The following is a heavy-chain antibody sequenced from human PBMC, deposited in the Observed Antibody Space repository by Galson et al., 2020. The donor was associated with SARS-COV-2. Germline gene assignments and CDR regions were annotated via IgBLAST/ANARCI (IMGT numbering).Heavy chain of an antibody. J-gene: IGHJ6*02. CDR3: ARDCVAAAECGMDV. D-gene: IGHD6-13*01. V-gene: IGHV3-33*01. CDR1: GFSFSSYG. Sequence: GGSLSLSCAASGFSFSSYGMHWVRQAPGTGLEWMDVICYDGSNKYYADSVKGRFTISRDNSKNTLYLQMNSLRAEDTAVYYCARDCVAAAECGMDVWVQGTTVTVSS. CDR2: ICYDGSNK.